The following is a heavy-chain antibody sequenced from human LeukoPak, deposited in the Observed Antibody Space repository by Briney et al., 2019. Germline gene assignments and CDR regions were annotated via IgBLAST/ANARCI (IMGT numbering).Heavy chain of an antibody. J-gene: IGHJ4*02. Sequence: SETLSLTCTVSGGSISSNTYYWSWIRQPPGKGLEWIGYIYHSGSTFYNPSLKSRVTISVDRSKNQFSLELSSVTAADTAVYYCARVHCSSTSCYQGINFDYWGQGTLVTVSS. CDR1: GGSISSNTYY. V-gene: IGHV4-30-2*01. D-gene: IGHD2-2*01. CDR2: IYHSGST. CDR3: ARVHCSSTSCYQGINFDY.